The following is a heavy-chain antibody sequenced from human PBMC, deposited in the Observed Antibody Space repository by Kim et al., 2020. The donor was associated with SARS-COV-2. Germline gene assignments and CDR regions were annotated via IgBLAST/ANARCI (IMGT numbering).Heavy chain of an antibody. CDR3: ARDGYSSGWYDRLSIDY. V-gene: IGHV1-46*01. D-gene: IGHD6-19*01. CDR2: INPSGDST. J-gene: IGHJ4*02. CDR1: GYTFTSYY. Sequence: ASVKVSCKASGYTFTSYYMHWVRQAPGQGLEWMGIINPSGDSTIYAQKFQGRVTMTRDTSTSTVYMELSSLRSEDTAVYYCARDGYSSGWYDRLSIDYWGQGTLVTVSS.